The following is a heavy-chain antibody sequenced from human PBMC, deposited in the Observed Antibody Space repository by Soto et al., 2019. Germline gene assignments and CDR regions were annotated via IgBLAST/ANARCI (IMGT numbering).Heavy chain of an antibody. D-gene: IGHD4-4*01. CDR2: ISSSSSTI. V-gene: IGHV3-48*01. CDR1: GFTFSSYS. CDR3: AREGVTNYTDYYFDL. Sequence: GGSLSLSCAASGFTFSSYSMNWVRQAPGKGLEWVSYISSSSSTIYYADSVKGRFTISRDNAKNSLYLQMDSLRPEDTAIYYCAREGVTNYTDYYFDLWGHGALVTVSS. J-gene: IGHJ4*01.